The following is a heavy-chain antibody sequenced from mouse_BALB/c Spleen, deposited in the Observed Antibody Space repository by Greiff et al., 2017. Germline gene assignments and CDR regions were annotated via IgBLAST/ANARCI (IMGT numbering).Heavy chain of an antibody. J-gene: IGHJ4*01. CDR3: ARGGYYGNYDYYAMDY. CDR1: GFTFSSYG. D-gene: IGHD2-1*01. CDR2: INSNGGST. Sequence: EVMLVESGGGLVQPGGSLKLSCAASGFTFSSYGMSWVRQTPDKRLELVATINSNGGSTYYPDSVKGRFTISRDNAKNTLYLQMSSLKSEDTAMYYCARGGYYGNYDYYAMDYWGQGTSVTVSS. V-gene: IGHV5-6-3*01.